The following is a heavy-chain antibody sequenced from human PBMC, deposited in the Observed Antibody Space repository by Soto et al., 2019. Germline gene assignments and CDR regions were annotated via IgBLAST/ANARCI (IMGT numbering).Heavy chain of an antibody. CDR2: ISAYNGNT. V-gene: IGHV1-18*01. CDR1: GYTFTIYG. CDR3: ARAICSSWPPAFDY. Sequence: ASVNVSCQASGYTFTIYGVSWVLQAPGQGLEWMGWISAYNGNTNYAQKLQGRVTMTTDTSTSTAYMELRSLRSDDTAVYYWARAICSSWPPAFDYWGQGTLVTVAS. J-gene: IGHJ4*02. D-gene: IGHD6-13*01.